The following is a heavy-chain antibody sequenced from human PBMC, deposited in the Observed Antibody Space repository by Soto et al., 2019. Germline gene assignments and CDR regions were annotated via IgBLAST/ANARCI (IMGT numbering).Heavy chain of an antibody. J-gene: IGHJ4*02. CDR2: INPSGGST. D-gene: IGHD3-22*01. CDR3: ARAYYYGSSGYHLDY. CDR1: GYTFSNFY. Sequence: QVQLVQSGAEVKKPGASVKVSCKASGYTFSNFYIHCVRQAPGQGLEWMGIINPSGGSTSYAQKVQGRVTMNRDTSTSTVYLELSSLRSDDTAVHYCARAYYYGSSGYHLDYWGQGTLVTVSS. V-gene: IGHV1-46*01.